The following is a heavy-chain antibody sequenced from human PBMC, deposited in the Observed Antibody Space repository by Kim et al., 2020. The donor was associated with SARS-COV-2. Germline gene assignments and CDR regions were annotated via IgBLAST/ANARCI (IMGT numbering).Heavy chain of an antibody. CDR3: ARSTFRRQRLFPPASLKYFDV. CDR1: GVASGGASYF. J-gene: IGHJ4*02. Sequence: SETLSLTCTVPGVASGGASYFWAWVRQSPGKGLEWIGSVSNSGNIDYNPSLKSRLTIAVDTLENNFKLNLTSVTAADTAVYFCARSTFRRQRLFPPASLKYFDVWGQGILVTVSS. V-gene: IGHV4-39*01. D-gene: IGHD3-16*02. CDR2: VSNSGNI.